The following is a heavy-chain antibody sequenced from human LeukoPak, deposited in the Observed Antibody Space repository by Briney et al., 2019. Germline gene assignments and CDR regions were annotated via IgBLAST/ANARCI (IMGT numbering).Heavy chain of an antibody. V-gene: IGHV4-61*02. J-gene: IGHJ5*02. D-gene: IGHD2-2*01. CDR1: GGSISSGSYY. CDR3: ARSSVVVPAADDFDP. CDR2: IYTSGST. Sequence: PSETLSLTCTVSGGSISSGSYYWSWIRQPAGKGLEWIGRIYTSGSTNYNPSLKSRVTISVDTSKNQFSLKLSSVTAADTAVYYCARSSVVVPAADDFDPWGQGTLVTVSS.